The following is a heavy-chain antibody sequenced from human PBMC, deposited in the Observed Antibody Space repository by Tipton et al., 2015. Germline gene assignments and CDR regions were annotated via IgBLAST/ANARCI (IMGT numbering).Heavy chain of an antibody. CDR3: ARAQDRRSRYFDY. CDR1: GGSISGSSYY. V-gene: IGHV4-39*07. D-gene: IGHD2-2*01. CDR2: IYDSGGI. Sequence: TLPLTCTVSGGSISGSSYYWGWIRQPPGKGLEWIGNIYDSGGIFYNPSLESRVTISVDTSENQFSLKLNSVTAADTAVYYCARAQDRRSRYFDYWGQGLLVTVSS. J-gene: IGHJ4*02.